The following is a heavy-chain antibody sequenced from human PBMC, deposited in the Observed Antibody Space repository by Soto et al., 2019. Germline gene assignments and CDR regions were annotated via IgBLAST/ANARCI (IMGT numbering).Heavy chain of an antibody. CDR3: VREDGLVGSNSAFDY. D-gene: IGHD1-26*01. Sequence: EVQVVESGGGLVKPGGCLRLSCATSGFSFSTYNMNWVRQAPGKGLEWVSSINGRSNYKYYTDSVKGRFAISRDNPKNSLYLQMDSLRVEDTAVYYCVREDGLVGSNSAFDYWGQGTLVTVSS. CDR1: GFSFSTYN. V-gene: IGHV3-21*02. J-gene: IGHJ4*02. CDR2: INGRSNYK.